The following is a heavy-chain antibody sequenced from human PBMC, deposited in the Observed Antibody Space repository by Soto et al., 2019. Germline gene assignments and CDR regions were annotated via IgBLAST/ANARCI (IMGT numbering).Heavy chain of an antibody. CDR2: IRSKAYGGTT. D-gene: IGHD3-22*01. V-gene: IGHV3-49*04. Sequence: GGSLRLSCTASGFTFGDYAMSWVRQAPGKGLEWVGFIRSKAYGGTTEYAASVKGRFTISRDDSKSIAYLQMNSLKTEDTAVYYCTRPRPSNGYYYVSFDYWGQGTLVTVSS. J-gene: IGHJ4*02. CDR3: TRPRPSNGYYYVSFDY. CDR1: GFTFGDYA.